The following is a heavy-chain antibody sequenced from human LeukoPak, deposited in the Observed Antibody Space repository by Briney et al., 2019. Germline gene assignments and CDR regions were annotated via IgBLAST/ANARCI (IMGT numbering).Heavy chain of an antibody. J-gene: IGHJ6*03. CDR3: ARRAYYYYMDV. CDR1: GGSISSYY. Sequence: SETLSLTCTVSGGSISSYYWSWIRQPPEKGLEWIGYIYTSGSTNYNPSLKSRVTISVDTSKNQFSLKLSSVTAADTAVYYCARRAYYYYMDVWGKGTTVTVSS. V-gene: IGHV4-4*09. CDR2: IYTSGST.